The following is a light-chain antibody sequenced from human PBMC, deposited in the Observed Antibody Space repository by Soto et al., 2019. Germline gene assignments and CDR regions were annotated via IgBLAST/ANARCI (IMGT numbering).Light chain of an antibody. CDR1: QSVNGNY. J-gene: IGKJ2*01. V-gene: IGKV3-20*01. CDR2: GAS. Sequence: EIVLTQSPGTLSLSPGERATLSCRASQSVNGNYLTWYQQKPGQAPRLLIYGASSRATGIPDRFSGSGSGTDFTLTSRRLEPEDFAVYYCQQYGSSFRYTFGQGTKLEIK. CDR3: QQYGSSFRYT.